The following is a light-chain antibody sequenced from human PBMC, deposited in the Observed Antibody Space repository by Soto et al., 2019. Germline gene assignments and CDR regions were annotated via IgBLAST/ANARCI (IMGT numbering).Light chain of an antibody. CDR1: QSISSW. Sequence: DIQMTHTPSIPSASVIDSGTITCLASQSISSWLAWYQQKPGKAPNLLIHKASHLESGVPSRFSGSGSGTEFTLTISSLQPGDFATYYCQHYNSYPWTFGQGTKVDIK. CDR2: KAS. CDR3: QHYNSYPWT. J-gene: IGKJ1*01. V-gene: IGKV1-5*03.